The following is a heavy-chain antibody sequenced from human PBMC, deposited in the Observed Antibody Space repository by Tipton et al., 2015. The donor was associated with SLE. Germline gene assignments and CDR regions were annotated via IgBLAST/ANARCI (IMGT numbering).Heavy chain of an antibody. CDR2: INHSGST. D-gene: IGHD3-3*01. CDR1: GGSFSGYY. V-gene: IGHV4-34*01. CDR3: ARGGNYDFWSGYSYYFDY. Sequence: TLSLTCAVYGGSFSGYYWNWIRQPPGKGLEWIGEINHSGSTNHNPSLKSRVTISVDTSKNQFSLKLSSVTAADTAVYYCARGGNYDFWSGYSYYFDYWGQGTLVTVSS. J-gene: IGHJ4*02.